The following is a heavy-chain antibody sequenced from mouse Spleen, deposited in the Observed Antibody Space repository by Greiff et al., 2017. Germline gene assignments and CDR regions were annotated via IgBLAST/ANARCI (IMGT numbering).Heavy chain of an antibody. Sequence: EVQREESGGGLVKPGGSLKISCTASGFTFSDYGMHWVRQAPEKGLEWVAYICSGSSTIYYADTVKGRCTIYRDNAKNTLFLQMTSLMSEDTAMYYCAMLYYPDYWGQGTTLTVSA. V-gene: IGHV5-17*01. CDR2: ICSGSSTI. CDR3: AMLYYPDY. CDR1: GFTFSDYG. D-gene: IGHD1-1*01. J-gene: IGHJ2*01.